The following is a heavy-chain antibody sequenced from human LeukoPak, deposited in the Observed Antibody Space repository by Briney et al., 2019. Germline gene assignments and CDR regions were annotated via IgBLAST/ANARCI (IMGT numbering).Heavy chain of an antibody. CDR2: INPNSDGT. Sequence: GASVKVSCKASGYTFTGYYMHWVRQAPGQGLEWMGWINPNSDGTNYAQKFQGRVTMTRDTSISTAYMELSRLRSDDTAVYYCAREGKYQLLYDWFDPWGQGTLVTVSS. D-gene: IGHD2-2*02. V-gene: IGHV1-2*02. J-gene: IGHJ5*02. CDR3: AREGKYQLLYDWFDP. CDR1: GYTFTGYY.